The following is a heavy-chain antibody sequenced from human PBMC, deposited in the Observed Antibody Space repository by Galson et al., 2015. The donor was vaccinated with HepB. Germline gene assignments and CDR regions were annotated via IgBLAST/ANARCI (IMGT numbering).Heavy chain of an antibody. Sequence: LRLSCAASGFTFSAYGIHWVRQAPGKGLEWVAVIWYDGSNKYYADSVKGRFTIPRDNSMNMLYLQINSLRAEDTAVYYCARAADADYGDHTHFDFWGQGVLVTVSS. J-gene: IGHJ4*02. D-gene: IGHD4-17*01. CDR2: IWYDGSNK. CDR1: GFTFSAYG. CDR3: ARAADADYGDHTHFDF. V-gene: IGHV3-33*01.